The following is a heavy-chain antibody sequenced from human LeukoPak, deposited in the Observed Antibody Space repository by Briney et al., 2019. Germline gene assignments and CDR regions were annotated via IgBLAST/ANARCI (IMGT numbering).Heavy chain of an antibody. CDR3: AKALLRFLEWLPSDY. D-gene: IGHD3-3*01. CDR2: ISGSGGST. J-gene: IGHJ4*02. Sequence: QPGGSLRLSCAASGFTFSSYAMSWVRQAPGKGLEWVSAISGSGGSTYYADSMKGRFTISRDNSKNTLYLQMNSLRAEDTAVYYCAKALLRFLEWLPSDYWGQGTLVTVSS. CDR1: GFTFSSYA. V-gene: IGHV3-23*01.